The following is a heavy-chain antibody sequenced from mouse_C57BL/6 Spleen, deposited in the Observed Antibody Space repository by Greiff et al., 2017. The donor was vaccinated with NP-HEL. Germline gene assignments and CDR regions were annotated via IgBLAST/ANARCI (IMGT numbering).Heavy chain of an antibody. CDR2: IDPSDSYT. J-gene: IGHJ3*01. CDR3: ARGAQGTFAY. D-gene: IGHD3-2*02. V-gene: IGHV1-69*01. CDR1: GYTFTSYW. Sequence: QVQLQQPGAELVMPGASVKLSCKASGYTFTSYWMHWVKQRPGQGLEWIGEIDPSDSYTNYNQKFKGKSTLTVDKSSSTAYMQLSSLTSEDSAVYFCARGAQGTFAYWGQGTLVTVSA.